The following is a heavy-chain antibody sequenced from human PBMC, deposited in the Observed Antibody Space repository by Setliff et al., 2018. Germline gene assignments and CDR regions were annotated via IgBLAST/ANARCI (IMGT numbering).Heavy chain of an antibody. CDR2: ISRTYSTI. Sequence: PGGSLRLSCAASGFTFSTSSMNWVRQAPGKGLEWVSYISRTYSTIYYADSVKGRFTISKDNAKNSLYLQMNSLRAEDTAVYYCARVASAPYGSGSDYIRALDYWGQGTLVTVSS. D-gene: IGHD3-10*01. J-gene: IGHJ4*02. CDR3: ARVASAPYGSGSDYIRALDY. V-gene: IGHV3-48*04. CDR1: GFTFSTSS.